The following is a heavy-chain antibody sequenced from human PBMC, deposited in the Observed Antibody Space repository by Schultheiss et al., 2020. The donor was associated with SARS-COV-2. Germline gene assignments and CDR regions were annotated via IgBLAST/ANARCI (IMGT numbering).Heavy chain of an antibody. CDR2: IPNDGNRK. CDR1: GFTFSSHG. J-gene: IGHJ4*02. V-gene: IGHV3-30*03. Sequence: GGSLRLSCAASGFTFSSHGMHWVRQAPGKGLEWVAVIPNDGNRKYYADSVKGRFTISRDNSKNTLYLEMNSLRAEDTGVYYCARAEVYGSGLSDYWGQGTLVTVSS. CDR3: ARAEVYGSGLSDY. D-gene: IGHD3-10*01.